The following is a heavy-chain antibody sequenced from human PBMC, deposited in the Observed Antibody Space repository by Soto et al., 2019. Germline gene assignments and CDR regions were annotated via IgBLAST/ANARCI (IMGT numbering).Heavy chain of an antibody. CDR1: GFIFNSYG. CDR3: AKDGGRGKYGSGSFDY. J-gene: IGHJ4*02. Sequence: PGGSLRLSCAASGFIFNSYGMHWVRQAPGKGLEWVAVISYDGSNKYYADSVKGRFTISRDNPKNTLYLQMNSLRAEDTAVYYCAKDGGRGKYGSGSFDYWGQGTLVTVS. V-gene: IGHV3-30*18. CDR2: ISYDGSNK. D-gene: IGHD3-10*01.